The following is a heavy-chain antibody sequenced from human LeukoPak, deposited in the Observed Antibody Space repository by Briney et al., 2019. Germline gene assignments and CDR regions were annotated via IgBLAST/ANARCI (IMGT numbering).Heavy chain of an antibody. D-gene: IGHD3-3*01. V-gene: IGHV4-38-2*01. CDR1: GYFISSGYY. CDR3: ARGTMYNWFDP. CDR2: IYHSGST. Sequence: SETLSLTCAVSGYFISSGYYWGRIRQPPGKGLERIGSIYHSGSTYYNPSLKSRVTISVDTSKNQFSLKLSSVTAADTAVYYCARGTMYNWFDPWGQGTMVTVSS. J-gene: IGHJ5*02.